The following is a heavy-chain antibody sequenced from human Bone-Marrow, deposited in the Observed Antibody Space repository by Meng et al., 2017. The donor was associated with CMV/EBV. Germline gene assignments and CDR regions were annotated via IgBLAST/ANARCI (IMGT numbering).Heavy chain of an antibody. Sequence: ASVKVSCKASGYTFTSYDINWVRQATGQGLEWMGWMNPNSGNTGYAQKFQGRVTITRNTSISTAYMELSSLRSEDTAVYYCARGQQKRDILTGPCDYWGQGSLVTVSS. J-gene: IGHJ4*02. CDR1: GYTFTSYD. D-gene: IGHD3-9*01. V-gene: IGHV1-8*03. CDR2: MNPNSGNT. CDR3: ARGQQKRDILTGPCDY.